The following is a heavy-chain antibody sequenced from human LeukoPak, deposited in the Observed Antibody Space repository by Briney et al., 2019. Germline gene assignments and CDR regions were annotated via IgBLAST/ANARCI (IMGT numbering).Heavy chain of an antibody. CDR3: ARGYSSSWYQGDYFDY. D-gene: IGHD6-13*01. V-gene: IGHV4-34*01. CDR2: INHSGST. CDR1: GGSFSGYY. Sequence: KASETLSLTCAVYGGSFSGYYWSWIRQPPGKGLEWIGEINHSGSTNYNPSLKSRVTISVDTSKNQFSLKLSSVTAADTAVYYCARGYSSSWYQGDYFDYWGQGTLVTVSS. J-gene: IGHJ4*02.